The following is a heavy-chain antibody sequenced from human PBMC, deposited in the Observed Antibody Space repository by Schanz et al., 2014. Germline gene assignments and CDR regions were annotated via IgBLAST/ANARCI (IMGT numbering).Heavy chain of an antibody. CDR1: GYIFGSHG. J-gene: IGHJ3*02. Sequence: QLMQSGSEVRKPGASVKVSCKASGYIFGSHGMTWVRQAPGQGPELMGWINAHTGNTQYAQKLQGRVNMTRDTVTTTVHLELTRLRTDDTAIYYCARVHIATYHYNSPGAFDIWGQGTRVTGSS. CDR3: ARVHIATYHYNSPGAFDI. V-gene: IGHV1-18*01. D-gene: IGHD3-10*01. CDR2: INAHTGNT.